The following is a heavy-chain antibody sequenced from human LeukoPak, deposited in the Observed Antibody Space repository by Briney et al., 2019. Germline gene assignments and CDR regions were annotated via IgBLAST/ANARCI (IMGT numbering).Heavy chain of an antibody. V-gene: IGHV3-23*01. CDR2: ISGSGGSA. CDR1: GFTFSSYA. Sequence: GGSLRLSCAASGFTFSSYAMSWVRQAPGKGLEWVSAISGSGGSAYYADSVKGRFTISRDNSKNTLYLQMNSLRAEDTAVYYCAKAIYSSSRMDVWGQGTTVTVSS. CDR3: AKAIYSSSRMDV. J-gene: IGHJ6*02. D-gene: IGHD6-13*01.